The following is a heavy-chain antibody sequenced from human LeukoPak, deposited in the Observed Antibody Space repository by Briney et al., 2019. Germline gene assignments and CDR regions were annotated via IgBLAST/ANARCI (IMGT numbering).Heavy chain of an antibody. V-gene: IGHV4-4*07. CDR1: GASINTYF. CDR2: IHASGTT. J-gene: IGHJ6*04. Sequence: SETLSLTCTVSGASINTYFWSWFRQPAGKGLEWIGRIHASGTTNYNPSLKSRVSMSIDVSKNQFSLRLNSVTAADTAAFYCARDIGSRVWGKGTTVIVSS. CDR3: ARDIGSRV. D-gene: IGHD1-26*01.